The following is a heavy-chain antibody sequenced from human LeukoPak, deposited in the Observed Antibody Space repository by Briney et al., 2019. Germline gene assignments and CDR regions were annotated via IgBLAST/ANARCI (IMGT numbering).Heavy chain of an antibody. CDR1: GFTFSMYG. CDR3: ARLEEGVTPSRSFDI. D-gene: IGHD3-10*01. Sequence: GGSLRLSCAASGFTFSMYGTHWVRQAPGKGLEWVAVIANDGKTTYYADSVKGRFTISRDNSKNTLYLQMNSLRAEDTAVYYCARLEEGVTPSRSFDIWGQGTMVTVSS. J-gene: IGHJ3*02. V-gene: IGHV3-30*03. CDR2: IANDGKTT.